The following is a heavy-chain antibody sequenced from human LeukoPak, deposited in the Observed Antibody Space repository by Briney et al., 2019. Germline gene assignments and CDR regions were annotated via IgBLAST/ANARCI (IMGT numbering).Heavy chain of an antibody. D-gene: IGHD3-22*01. Sequence: GGSLRLSCAASGFTFSNYAMSWVRQTPGKGLEWVSAICGSGGSTYYADSVKGRFTIARDNSKNTLYLQMNSLRAEDTALYCCAKDPLRYYDSPGENWFDPWGQGTLVTVSS. CDR1: GFTFSNYA. CDR2: ICGSGGST. J-gene: IGHJ5*02. CDR3: AKDPLRYYDSPGENWFDP. V-gene: IGHV3-23*01.